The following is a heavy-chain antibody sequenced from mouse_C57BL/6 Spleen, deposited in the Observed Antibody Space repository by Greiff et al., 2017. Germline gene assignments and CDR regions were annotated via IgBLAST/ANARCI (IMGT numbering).Heavy chain of an antibody. V-gene: IGHV1-63*01. CDR1: GYTFTNYW. J-gene: IGHJ2*01. D-gene: IGHD2-3*01. CDR3: ERYRDGYYYFDY. CDR2: IYPGGGYT. Sequence: QVQLQQSGAELVRPGTSVKMSCKASGYTFTNYWIGWAKQRPGHGLEWIGDIYPGGGYTNYNEKFKGKATLTADKSSSTAYMQFSSLTSEYSAIYDCERYRDGYYYFDYWGQGTTLTVSS.